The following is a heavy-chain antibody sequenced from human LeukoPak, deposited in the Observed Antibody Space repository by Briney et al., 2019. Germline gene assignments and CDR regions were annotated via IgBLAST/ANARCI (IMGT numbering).Heavy chain of an antibody. CDR2: INHSGST. CDR3: ARARDSSGWYSLAFDY. D-gene: IGHD6-19*01. J-gene: IGHJ4*02. CDR1: GGSFSGYY. V-gene: IGHV4-34*01. Sequence: TSETLSLTCAVYGGSFSGYYWSWIRQPPGKGLEWIGEINHSGSTNYNPSLKSRVTISVDTSKNQFSLKLSSVTAADTAVYYCARARDSSGWYSLAFDYWGQGTLVTVSS.